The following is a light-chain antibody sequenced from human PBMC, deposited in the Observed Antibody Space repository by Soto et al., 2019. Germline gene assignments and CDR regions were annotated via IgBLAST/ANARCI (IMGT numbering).Light chain of an antibody. CDR1: SSDVGRHNA. CDR2: DVS. CDR3: SSYRVGGSYV. V-gene: IGLV2-14*03. J-gene: IGLJ1*01. Sequence: QLALTQPASVSGSPRQSITISCSGTSSDVGRHNAVSWYQQHPGKVPQLMIYDVSIRPSGISDRLSASKSGNMASLTISGLQAEDEADYYCSSYRVGGSYVFGTGTKVTVL.